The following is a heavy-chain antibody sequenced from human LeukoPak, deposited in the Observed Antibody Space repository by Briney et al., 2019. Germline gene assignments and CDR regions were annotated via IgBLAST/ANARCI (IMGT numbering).Heavy chain of an antibody. V-gene: IGHV4-34*01. CDR2: INHSGST. CDR3: ARAAVTVRYNWFDP. J-gene: IGHJ5*02. Sequence: SETLSLTCAVYGGSFSGYYWSWIRQPPGNGLEGIGEINHSGSTNYNPSLKSRVTISVDTSKNQFSLKLSSVTAADTAVYYCARAAVTVRYNWFDPWGQGTLVTVSS. CDR1: GGSFSGYY. D-gene: IGHD6-19*01.